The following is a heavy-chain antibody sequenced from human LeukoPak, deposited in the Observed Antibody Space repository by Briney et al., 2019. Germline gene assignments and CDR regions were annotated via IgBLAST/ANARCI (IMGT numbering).Heavy chain of an antibody. CDR3: ARDVDTALVPHFDY. D-gene: IGHD5-18*01. CDR2: IDREGTYT. CDR1: GFTFSGYW. V-gene: IGHV3-74*01. Sequence: GGSLRLTCAASGFTFSGYWMHWVRQAPGKGPVCVSRIDREGTYTTYADSVSGRFTISRDNSKNTLYLQMNSLRTEDTAVYYCARDVDTALVPHFDYWGQGTLVTVSS. J-gene: IGHJ4*02.